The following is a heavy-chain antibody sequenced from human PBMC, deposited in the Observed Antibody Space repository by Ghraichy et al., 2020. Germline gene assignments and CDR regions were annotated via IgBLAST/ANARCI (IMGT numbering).Heavy chain of an antibody. V-gene: IGHV3-33*01. Sequence: GESLNISCEASGFTFSNYGMHWVRQAPGKGLEWVAVIWYDGSDEYYADSVKGRFTISRDNSKNTLYLQMDSLRAEDTAVFYCARDDSSGYYSFDYWGRGTLVTVSS. CDR1: GFTFSNYG. CDR3: ARDDSSGYYSFDY. CDR2: IWYDGSDE. J-gene: IGHJ4*01. D-gene: IGHD3-22*01.